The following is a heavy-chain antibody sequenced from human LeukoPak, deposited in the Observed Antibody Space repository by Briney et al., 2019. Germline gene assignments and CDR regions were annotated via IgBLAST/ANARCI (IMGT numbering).Heavy chain of an antibody. Sequence: ALVKVSCKASGYTFTGYYMHWVRQAPGQGLEWMGWINPNSGGTNYAQKFQGRVTMTRDTSISTAYMELKRLRSDDTAVYYCARVMNREGTNYWGQGTPVTVSS. CDR2: INPNSGGT. D-gene: IGHD1-14*01. CDR3: ARVMNREGTNY. V-gene: IGHV1-2*02. J-gene: IGHJ4*02. CDR1: GYTFTGYY.